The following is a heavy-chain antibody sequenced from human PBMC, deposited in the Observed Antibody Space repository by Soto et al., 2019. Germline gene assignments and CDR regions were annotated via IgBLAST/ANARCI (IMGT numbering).Heavy chain of an antibody. J-gene: IGHJ4*02. CDR2: IYRSGTT. Sequence: TSETLSLTCVDSNFSISSGYYWGWIRQSPGKGLEWIASIYRSGTTSYNPSLKSRVTISVDPSKNQFSLMLTAVTAADTAVYYCARTHSGSYYSVFNYWGRGSLVTVSS. V-gene: IGHV4-38-2*01. D-gene: IGHD1-26*01. CDR3: ARTHSGSYYSVFNY. CDR1: NFSISSGYY.